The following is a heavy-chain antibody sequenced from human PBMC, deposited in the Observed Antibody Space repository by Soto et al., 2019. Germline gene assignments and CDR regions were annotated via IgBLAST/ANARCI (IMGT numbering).Heavy chain of an antibody. V-gene: IGHV4-59*01. Sequence: PSETLSLTCSVLGGSISSYYWSWIRQPPGKGLEWIGYIYYSGSTNYNPSLKSRVTISVDTSKNQFSLKLSSVTAADTAVYYCARDGGPDCSGGSCYSIMDYYYYGMEVWGQGTTVTVSS. J-gene: IGHJ6*02. CDR1: GGSISSYY. D-gene: IGHD2-15*01. CDR3: ARDGGPDCSGGSCYSIMDYYYYGMEV. CDR2: IYYSGST.